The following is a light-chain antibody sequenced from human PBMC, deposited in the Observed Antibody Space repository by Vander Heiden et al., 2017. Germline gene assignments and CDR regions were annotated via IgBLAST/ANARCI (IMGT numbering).Light chain of an antibody. V-gene: IGLV1-40*01. CDR2: GNS. CDR1: SSNIWAGYD. CDR3: QSYDSSLGGKEGVV. J-gene: IGLJ2*01. Sequence: QSVLTQPPSVSGAPRQRVTISCTGCSSNIWAGYDVHWYQQLPGTALHLLIYGNSNRPSWVPDRFSGSKSGTSASLAITGLQAEDYADYYGQSYDSSLGGKEGVVFGGGTKLTGL.